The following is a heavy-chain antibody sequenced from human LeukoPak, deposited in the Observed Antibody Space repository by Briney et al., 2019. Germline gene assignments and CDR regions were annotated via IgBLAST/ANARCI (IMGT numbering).Heavy chain of an antibody. CDR1: RFTFISYA. CDR3: AKDLTRGGRYFDWLLYFDAFDF. V-gene: IGHV3-23*01. Sequence: PGGSLRLSRADSRFTFISYATSSVRPAPGKGREWVSAISVRGGSTHYAGSVKGRFTISRDNSKSRLYLQMNSLRAEDTGVYYCAKDLTRGGRYFDWLLYFDAFDFWGQGTMVTVSS. D-gene: IGHD3-9*01. J-gene: IGHJ3*01. CDR2: ISVRGGST.